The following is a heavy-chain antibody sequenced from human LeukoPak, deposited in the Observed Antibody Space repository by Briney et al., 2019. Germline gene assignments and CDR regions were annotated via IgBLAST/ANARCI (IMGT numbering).Heavy chain of an antibody. CDR1: GGSISRYY. CDR3: ARAYHYYYYYYYMDV. V-gene: IGHV4-59*01. J-gene: IGHJ6*03. D-gene: IGHD3-22*01. Sequence: SETLSLTCTVSGGSISRYYWSWIRQPPGKGLEWIGYIYYSGGTNYNPSLKSRGTISVDTSNNQFSLKLSSVTAADTAVYYCARAYHYYYYYYYMDVWGKGTTVTVSS. CDR2: IYYSGGT.